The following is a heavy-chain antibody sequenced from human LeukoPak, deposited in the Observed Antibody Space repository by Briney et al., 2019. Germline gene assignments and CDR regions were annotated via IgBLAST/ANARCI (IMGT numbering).Heavy chain of an antibody. V-gene: IGHV4-59*01. D-gene: IGHD3-22*01. J-gene: IGHJ3*02. CDR1: GGSISSYY. CDR3: ARDIYYDSSGYYYGAFDI. CDR2: IYYSGST. Sequence: SVTLSLTCAVSGGSISSYYWSWIRQPPGKGLEWIGYIYYSGSTNYNPSLKSRVTISVDTSKNQFSLKLSSVTAADTAVYYCARDIYYDSSGYYYGAFDIWGQGTMVTVSS.